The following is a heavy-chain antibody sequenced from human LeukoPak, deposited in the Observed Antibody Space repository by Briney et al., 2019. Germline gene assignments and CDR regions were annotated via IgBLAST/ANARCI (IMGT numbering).Heavy chain of an antibody. D-gene: IGHD3-3*01. CDR1: GYTFTGYY. J-gene: IGHJ4*02. Sequence: ASVKVACKASGYTFTGYYMHWVRQAPGQGLEWMGWINPNSGGTNYPQKFQGRVTMTRDTSISTVYMEMSRLRSDDTAVYYCAREIITIFGVVTGGLDYWGQGTLVTVSS. CDR3: AREIITIFGVVTGGLDY. CDR2: INPNSGGT. V-gene: IGHV1-2*02.